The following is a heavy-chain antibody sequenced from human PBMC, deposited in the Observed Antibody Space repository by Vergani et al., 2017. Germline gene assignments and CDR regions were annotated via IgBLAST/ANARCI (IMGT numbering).Heavy chain of an antibody. Sequence: EVQLVESGGGLIQPGGSLRLSCAASGFTVSSNYMSWVRQAPGKGLEWVSSISGSGGSTYYADSVKGRFTISRDNSKSTLYLQMNSLRPEDTAVYYCAKDLSIRTGAFDIWGQGTVVTVSS. CDR1: GFTVSSNY. V-gene: IGHV3-23*04. J-gene: IGHJ3*02. D-gene: IGHD2/OR15-2a*01. CDR2: ISGSGGST. CDR3: AKDLSIRTGAFDI.